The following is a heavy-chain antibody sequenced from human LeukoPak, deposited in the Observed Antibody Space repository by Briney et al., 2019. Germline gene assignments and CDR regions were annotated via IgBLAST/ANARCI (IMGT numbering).Heavy chain of an antibody. V-gene: IGHV4-61*02. CDR2: IYNTGST. CDR3: ARAMAVNPDWLDP. J-gene: IGHJ5*02. Sequence: PSETLSLTCTVSGASISSESYYWTWIRQPAGKGLEWIGRIYNTGSTKYNPSLKSRVTISIDTSKNQFSLKLNSVTAADTAVYYCARAMAVNPDWLDPWGQGTLVTVSS. CDR1: GASISSESYY. D-gene: IGHD5-24*01.